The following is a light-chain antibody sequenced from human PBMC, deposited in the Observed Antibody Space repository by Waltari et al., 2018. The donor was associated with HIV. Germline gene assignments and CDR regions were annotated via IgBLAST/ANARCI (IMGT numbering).Light chain of an antibody. CDR3: QQYGSSSLT. CDR1: QSVSSSY. V-gene: IGKV3-20*01. J-gene: IGKJ4*01. CDR2: GAS. Sequence: EIVLTQSPGTLSLSPGESATLSCRASQSVSSSYLAWYQQKPGQAPRLLIYGASSRATGIPDRFSGSGSGTDFTLTISRLEPEDCAVYYCQQYGSSSLTFGGGTKVEIK.